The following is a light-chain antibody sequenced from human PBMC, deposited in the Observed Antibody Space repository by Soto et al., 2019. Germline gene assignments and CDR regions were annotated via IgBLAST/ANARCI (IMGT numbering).Light chain of an antibody. CDR2: EVS. V-gene: IGLV2-14*01. J-gene: IGLJ1*01. Sequence: QSVLTQPASVSGSPGQSITISCSGTSSDVGAYNFVSWYQQHPDKAPKLMISEVSNRPSGVSDRFSGSKSGNTASLTISGLQAEDEADYYCASLTTTNLVFGTGTKVTVL. CDR3: ASLTTTNLV. CDR1: SSDVGAYNF.